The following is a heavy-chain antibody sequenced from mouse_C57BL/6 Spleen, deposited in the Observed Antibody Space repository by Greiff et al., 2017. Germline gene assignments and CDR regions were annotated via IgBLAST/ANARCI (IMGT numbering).Heavy chain of an antibody. D-gene: IGHD2-1*01. CDR2: ISSGSSTI. CDR3: AREDYGNYGAWFAY. V-gene: IGHV5-17*01. CDR1: GFPFSDYG. J-gene: IGHJ3*01. Sequence: EVQGVESGGGLVKPGGSLKLSCAASGFPFSDYGMHWVRQAPEKGLEWVAYISSGSSTIYYADTVKGRFTISRDNAKNTLFLQMTSLRSEDTAMYYCAREDYGNYGAWFAYWGQGTLVTVSA.